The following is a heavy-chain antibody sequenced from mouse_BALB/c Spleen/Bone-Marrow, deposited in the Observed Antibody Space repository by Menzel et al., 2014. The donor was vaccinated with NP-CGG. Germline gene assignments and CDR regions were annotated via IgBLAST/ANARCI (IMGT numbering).Heavy chain of an antibody. J-gene: IGHJ3*01. CDR3: GGQDGYYGGFAY. Sequence: VQLKESGPELVKPGASVKISYKASGYSFTGYFMNWVKHSHGKSLEWIGRINPYNGDTFYNQKFKGKATLTVDKSSSTAHMELLSLTSEDSAVYYCGGQDGYYGGFAYWGQGTLVTVSA. CDR2: INPYNGDT. D-gene: IGHD2-3*01. V-gene: IGHV1-37*01. CDR1: GYSFTGYF.